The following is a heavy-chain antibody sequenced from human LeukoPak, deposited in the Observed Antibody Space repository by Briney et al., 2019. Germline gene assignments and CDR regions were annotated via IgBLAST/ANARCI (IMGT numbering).Heavy chain of an antibody. Sequence: GESLKISCQGSGDNFNRHWIGWVRQMPGKGLEWMGIIYLGDSDTRYSPSFQGQITISADRSTSTAYLQWSSLKASDTAIYYCARHSSYTSGWPLDYWGQGTLVTVSS. J-gene: IGHJ4*02. D-gene: IGHD6-19*01. CDR3: ARHSSYTSGWPLDY. CDR1: GDNFNRHW. CDR2: IYLGDSDT. V-gene: IGHV5-51*01.